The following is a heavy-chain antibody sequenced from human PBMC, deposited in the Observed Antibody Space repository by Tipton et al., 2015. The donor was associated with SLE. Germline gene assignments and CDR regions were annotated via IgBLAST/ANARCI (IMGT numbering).Heavy chain of an antibody. J-gene: IGHJ4*02. V-gene: IGHV3-23*01. CDR2: ISGSGGET. CDR3: AKDADVDTYGLFDY. D-gene: IGHD3-16*01. CDR1: DDSITTDY. Sequence: LSLTCTVSDDSITTDYWTWIRQPPGKGLELVSSISGSGGETHYADSVKGRFTISRDRSKNTLYLQMSSLRADDTAVYFCAKDADVDTYGLFDYWGQGALVTVSS.